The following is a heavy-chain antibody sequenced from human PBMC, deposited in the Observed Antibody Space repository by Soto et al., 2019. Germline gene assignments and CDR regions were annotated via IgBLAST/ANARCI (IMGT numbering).Heavy chain of an antibody. J-gene: IGHJ4*02. CDR3: AKIDGYFDY. CDR1: GFTLSDHY. D-gene: IGHD3-22*01. V-gene: IGHV3-72*01. Sequence: GGSLRLSCAGSGFTLSDHYIYWVRQAPGKGLEWVGRSXDXAXXXSXXXAASVKGRFTTSRDESKNSVYLQMNSLKTEDTAVYYCAKIDGYFDYWGQGTLVTASS. CDR2: SXDXAXXXSX.